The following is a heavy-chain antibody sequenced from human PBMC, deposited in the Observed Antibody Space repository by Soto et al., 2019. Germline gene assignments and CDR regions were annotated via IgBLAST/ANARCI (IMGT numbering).Heavy chain of an antibody. CDR3: AKGLGSSWYGPLFDY. CDR1: GFPFSSYS. V-gene: IGHV3-23*01. Sequence: GGSLRLSCAASGFPFSSYSMNWVRQAPGKGLEWVSAISGSGGSTYYADSVRGRFTISRDNSKNTLYLQMNSLRAEDTAVYYCAKGLGSSWYGPLFDYWGQGTLVTVSS. D-gene: IGHD6-13*01. J-gene: IGHJ4*02. CDR2: ISGSGGST.